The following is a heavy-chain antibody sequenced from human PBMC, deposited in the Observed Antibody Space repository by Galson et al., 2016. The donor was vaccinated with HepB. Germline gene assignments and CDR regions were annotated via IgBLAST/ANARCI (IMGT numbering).Heavy chain of an antibody. D-gene: IGHD3-3*01. Sequence: SVKVSCKASGYTFTSYGISWVRQAPGQGLEWMGWISAYNGDTNYSQKFQGRVTMTTDTSTSTAYKGLRSLRGDDTAVFYCARDPNYDFWRGYYRVRRGLDDWGQGSVVTVSS. J-gene: IGHJ4*02. CDR1: GYTFTSYG. V-gene: IGHV1-18*01. CDR3: ARDPNYDFWRGYYRVRRGLDD. CDR2: ISAYNGDT.